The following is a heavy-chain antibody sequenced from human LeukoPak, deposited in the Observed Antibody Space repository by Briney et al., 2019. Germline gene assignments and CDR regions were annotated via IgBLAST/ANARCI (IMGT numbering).Heavy chain of an antibody. CDR2: IYYSGGT. Sequence: PSETLSLTCTVSGGSISNYFWSWIRQPPGKGLEWIGYIYYSGGTNYNPSLKSRVTISVDTSKNQFSLKLSSVTAADTAVYYCARKKGYGSGSMGKGYYYGMDVWGQGTTVTVSS. CDR3: ARKKGYGSGSMGKGYYYGMDV. CDR1: GGSISNYF. V-gene: IGHV4-59*01. D-gene: IGHD3-10*01. J-gene: IGHJ6*02.